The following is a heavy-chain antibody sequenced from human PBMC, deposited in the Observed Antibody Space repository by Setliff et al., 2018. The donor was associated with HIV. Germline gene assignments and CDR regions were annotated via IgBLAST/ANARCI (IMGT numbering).Heavy chain of an antibody. CDR2: IKQGGSEK. Sequence: PGGSLRLSCTASEFTFSNYWMNWVRQAPGKGLEWVANIKQGGSEKNYVDSVKGRFSVSRNDAKNSLYLQMNSLRVEDTAVYYCVRGTLDFWGQGNLVTVSS. J-gene: IGHJ4*02. CDR3: VRGTLDF. CDR1: EFTFSNYW. V-gene: IGHV3-7*04.